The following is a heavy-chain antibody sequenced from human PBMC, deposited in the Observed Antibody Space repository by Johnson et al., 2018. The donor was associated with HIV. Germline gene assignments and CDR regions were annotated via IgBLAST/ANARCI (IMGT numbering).Heavy chain of an antibody. J-gene: IGHJ3*02. D-gene: IGHD3-9*01. Sequence: VHLVESGGGVVQPGRSLRLSCAASGFTFSSYAMHWVRQAPGKGLEWVAVISCDGSNTYYADSVKGRFTISRDNTKKTLYLQMNSLRAEDTAVYYCARGDYDILTGYAFDIWGQGTMVTVSS. V-gene: IGHV3-30-3*01. CDR3: ARGDYDILTGYAFDI. CDR2: ISCDGSNT. CDR1: GFTFSSYA.